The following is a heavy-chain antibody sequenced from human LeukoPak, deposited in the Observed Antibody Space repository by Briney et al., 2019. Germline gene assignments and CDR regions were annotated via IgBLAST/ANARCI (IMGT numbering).Heavy chain of an antibody. V-gene: IGHV1-46*01. J-gene: IGHJ4*02. CDR1: GYTFTSYY. CDR3: AREGGIVGATTPMDY. CDR2: INPSGGST. Sequence: GASVKVSCKASGYTFTSYYMHWVRQAPGQGLEWMGIINPSGGSTSYARKFQGRVTMTRGTSTSTVYMELSSLRSEDTAVYYCAREGGIVGATTPMDYWGQGTLVTVSS. D-gene: IGHD1-26*01.